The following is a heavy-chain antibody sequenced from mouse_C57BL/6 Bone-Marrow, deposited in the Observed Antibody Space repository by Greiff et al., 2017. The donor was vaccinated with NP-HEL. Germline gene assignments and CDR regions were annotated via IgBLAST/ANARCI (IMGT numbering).Heavy chain of an antibody. D-gene: IGHD1-3*01. CDR3: ARWGITDHYAMDY. J-gene: IGHJ4*01. CDR2: IYPGGGYT. CDR1: GYTFTNYW. Sequence: QVQLQQSGAELVRPGTSVKMSCKASGYTFTNYWIGWAKQRPGHGLEWIGDIYPGGGYTNYHEKFKGKATLTADKSSSTAYMQFSSLTSEDSAIYYCARWGITDHYAMDYWGQGTSVTVSS. V-gene: IGHV1-63*01.